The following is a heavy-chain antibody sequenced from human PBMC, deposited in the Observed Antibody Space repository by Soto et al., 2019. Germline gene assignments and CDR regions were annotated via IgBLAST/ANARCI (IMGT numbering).Heavy chain of an antibody. CDR1: GGSFSGYY. CDR2: INHSGST. V-gene: IGHV4-34*01. CDR3: ARGRNYGDRFDY. Sequence: ASETLSLTCAVYGGSFSGYYWSWIRQPPGKGLEWIGEINHSGSTNYNPSLKSRVTISVDASKNQFSLKLSSVTAADTAVYYCARGRNYGDRFDYWGQGTLVTVSS. D-gene: IGHD4-17*01. J-gene: IGHJ4*02.